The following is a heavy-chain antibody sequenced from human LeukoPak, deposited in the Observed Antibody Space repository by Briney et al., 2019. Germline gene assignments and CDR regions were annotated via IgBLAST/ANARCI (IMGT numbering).Heavy chain of an antibody. CDR3: ARGGSQEYSYGSFDY. CDR2: IYYSGST. V-gene: IGHV4-30-4*08. Sequence: TLSLTCTVSGGSISSGDYYWSWLRQPPGKGLEWIGYIYYSGSTYYNPSLKSRVTISVDTSKNQFSLKLSSVTAADTAVYYCARGGSQEYSYGSFDYWGQGTLVTVSS. D-gene: IGHD5-18*01. J-gene: IGHJ4*02. CDR1: GGSISSGDYY.